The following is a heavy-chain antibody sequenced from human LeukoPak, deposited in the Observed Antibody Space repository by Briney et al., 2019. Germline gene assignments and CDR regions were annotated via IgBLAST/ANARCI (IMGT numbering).Heavy chain of an antibody. D-gene: IGHD1-26*01. CDR2: IYHSGST. Sequence: ASETLSLTCAVSGGSISSSNWWSWVRQPPGKGLEWIGEIYHSGSTNYNPSLKSRVTISVDKSKNQFPLKLSSVTAADTAVYYCARGRPRGSEFDPWGQGTLVTVSS. CDR1: GGSISSSNW. J-gene: IGHJ5*02. V-gene: IGHV4-4*02. CDR3: ARGRPRGSEFDP.